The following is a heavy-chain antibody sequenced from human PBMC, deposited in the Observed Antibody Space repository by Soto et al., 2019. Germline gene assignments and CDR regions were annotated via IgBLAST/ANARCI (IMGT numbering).Heavy chain of an antibody. D-gene: IGHD1-26*01. Sequence: EVQLVESGGGLVQPGGSLRLSCAASGFTFSDYYMDWVRQEPGKGLEWVGRSRNKANSYNTEYAASVKGRFSISRDGSKDSMYLQMNSLKTEDTAVYYCARDTGGSYDYWGQGALVTVSS. J-gene: IGHJ4*02. V-gene: IGHV3-72*01. CDR3: ARDTGGSYDY. CDR2: SRNKANSYNT. CDR1: GFTFSDYY.